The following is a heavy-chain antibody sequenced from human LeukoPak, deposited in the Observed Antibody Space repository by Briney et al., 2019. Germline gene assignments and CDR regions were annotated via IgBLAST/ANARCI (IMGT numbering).Heavy chain of an antibody. CDR1: GFTFSSYS. D-gene: IGHD4-17*01. CDR2: ISYDGSNK. J-gene: IGHJ4*02. CDR3: ARDYTVTRYYFDY. V-gene: IGHV3-30*04. Sequence: GRSLRLSCAASGFTFSSYSMHWVRQAPGKGLEWVAVISYDGSNKYYADSVKGRFTISRDNSKNTLYLQMNSLRAEDTAVYYCARDYTVTRYYFDYWGQGTLVTVSS.